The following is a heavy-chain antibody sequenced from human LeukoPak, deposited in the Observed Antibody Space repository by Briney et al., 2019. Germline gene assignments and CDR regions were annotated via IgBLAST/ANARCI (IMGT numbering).Heavy chain of an antibody. V-gene: IGHV3-48*01. Sequence: GSLRLSCVASGFAFSSNAMTWVRQAPGKGLEWLSYISGSGSVQYYADSVKGRFTISRDNAKNSLYLQMNSLRGEDTAVYYCAREAMVRGVPDAFDIWGQGTVVTVSS. CDR2: ISGSGSVQ. CDR1: GFAFSSNA. CDR3: AREAMVRGVPDAFDI. J-gene: IGHJ3*02. D-gene: IGHD3-10*01.